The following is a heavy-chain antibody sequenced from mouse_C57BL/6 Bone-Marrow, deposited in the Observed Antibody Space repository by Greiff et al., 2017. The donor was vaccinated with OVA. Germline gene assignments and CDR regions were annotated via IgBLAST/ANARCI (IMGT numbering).Heavy chain of an antibody. Sequence: QVQLKQPGTDLVKPGASVKLSCKASGYTFTSYWMHWVKQRPGQGLEWIGDINPSNGDTNYNEKFKSQATMTEDKTSSTAYMQLSSLTSEDSAVYCCGRLLGDYWDRGTTLTVSA. CDR1: GYTFTSYW. J-gene: IGHJ2*01. CDR3: GRLLGDY. CDR2: INPSNGDT. V-gene: IGHV1-53*01. D-gene: IGHD1-1*01.